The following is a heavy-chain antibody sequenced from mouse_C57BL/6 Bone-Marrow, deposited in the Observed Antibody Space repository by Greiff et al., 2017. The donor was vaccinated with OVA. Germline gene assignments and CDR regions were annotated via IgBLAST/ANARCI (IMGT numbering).Heavy chain of an antibody. CDR3: ARQTTVVATENYFDY. Sequence: QVQLQQSGAELARPGASVTLSCKASGYTFTSYGISWVKQRTGQGLEWIGEIYPRSGNTYYNEKFKGKATLTADKSSSTAYMELRSLTSEDSAVYFCARQTTVVATENYFDYWGQGTTLTVSS. J-gene: IGHJ2*01. D-gene: IGHD1-1*01. CDR1: GYTFTSYG. V-gene: IGHV1-81*01. CDR2: IYPRSGNT.